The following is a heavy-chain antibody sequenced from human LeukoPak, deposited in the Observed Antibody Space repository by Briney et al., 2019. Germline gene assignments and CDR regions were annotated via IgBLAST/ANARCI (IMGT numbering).Heavy chain of an antibody. J-gene: IGHJ4*02. CDR3: ARGPAGFAY. V-gene: IGHV3-53*05. Sequence: PGGSLRLSCAASGFTVRSNDISWVRQAPGKGLDLDSVTYSASSTYYADSVKGRFTISRDNTKNTLYLQMKSLRAEDTALYYCARGPAGFAYGGQGNLVPVTS. D-gene: IGHD6-19*01. CDR2: TYSASST. CDR1: GFTVRSND.